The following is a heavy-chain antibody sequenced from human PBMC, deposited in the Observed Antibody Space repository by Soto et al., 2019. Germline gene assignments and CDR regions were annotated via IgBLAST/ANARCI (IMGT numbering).Heavy chain of an antibody. CDR1: GFTFSSYE. D-gene: IGHD6-13*01. Sequence: VGSLRLSCAASGFTFSSYEMNWVRQAPGKGLEWVSYISSSGSTIYYADSVKGRFTISRDNAKNSLYLQMNSLRAEDTAVYYCARARSSSWYRGYFDYWGQGTLVTVSS. CDR2: ISSSGSTI. J-gene: IGHJ4*02. CDR3: ARARSSSWYRGYFDY. V-gene: IGHV3-48*03.